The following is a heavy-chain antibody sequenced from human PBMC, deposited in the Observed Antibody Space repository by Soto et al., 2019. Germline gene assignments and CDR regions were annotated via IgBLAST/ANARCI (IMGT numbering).Heavy chain of an antibody. CDR2: ISYDGSNK. J-gene: IGHJ3*02. CDR3: ARVHGYSSSSAFDI. D-gene: IGHD6-6*01. V-gene: IGHV3-30-3*01. Sequence: GGSLRLSCAASGFTFSSYAMHWVRQAPGKGLEWVAVISYDGSNKYYADSVKGRFTISRDNSKNTLYLQMNSLRAEDTAVYYCARVHGYSSSSAFDIWGQGTMVTVSS. CDR1: GFTFSSYA.